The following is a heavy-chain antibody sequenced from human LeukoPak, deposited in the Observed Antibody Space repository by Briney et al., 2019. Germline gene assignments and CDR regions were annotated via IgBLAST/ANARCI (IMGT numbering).Heavy chain of an antibody. CDR3: AKVADSGYFESIDF. D-gene: IGHD3-22*01. CDR2: IRYDGSNK. Sequence: GGSLRLSCAASGFTFSSYGMHWVRQAPGKGLEWVAFIRYDGSNKYYADSVKGRFTISRDNSKNTLYLQMNSLRAEDTAVYYCAKVADSGYFESIDFWGQGTLVTVSS. CDR1: GFTFSSYG. V-gene: IGHV3-30*02. J-gene: IGHJ4*02.